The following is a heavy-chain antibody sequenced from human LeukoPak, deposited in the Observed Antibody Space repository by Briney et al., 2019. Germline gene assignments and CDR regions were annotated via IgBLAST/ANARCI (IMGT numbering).Heavy chain of an antibody. D-gene: IGHD2-2*02. CDR3: AKGSRDPLGYCSSTSCYTNTDYYYYYMDV. CDR1: GFTFSSYG. CDR2: IRYDGSNK. J-gene: IGHJ6*03. V-gene: IGHV3-30*02. Sequence: PGGSLRLSCAASGFTFSSYGMHWVRQAPGKGLEWVAFIRYDGSNKYYADSVKGRFTISRDNSKHTLYLQMNSLRAEDTAVYYCAKGSRDPLGYCSSTSCYTNTDYYYYYMDVWGKGTTVTVSS.